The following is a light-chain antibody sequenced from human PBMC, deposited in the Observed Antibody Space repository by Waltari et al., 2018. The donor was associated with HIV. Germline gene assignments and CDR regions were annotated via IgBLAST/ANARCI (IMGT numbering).Light chain of an antibody. CDR1: SSDVGGYDY. V-gene: IGLV2-14*03. Sequence: HSALTQPASVSGSPGQSITIPCTGTSSDVGGYDYVSWYQHYPGRAPKLMIYDVSHRPSGVANRFSASKSGNTASLTISGLQAEDEADYYCASYTSSSTVVFGGGTKLTVL. CDR2: DVS. CDR3: ASYTSSSTVV. J-gene: IGLJ2*01.